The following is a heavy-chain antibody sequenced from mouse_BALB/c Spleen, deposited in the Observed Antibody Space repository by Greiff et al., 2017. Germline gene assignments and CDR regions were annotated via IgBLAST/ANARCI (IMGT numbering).Heavy chain of an antibody. V-gene: IGHV1-59*01. CDR3: TRGDYDDHWYFDV. CDR2: IYPSDSYT. J-gene: IGHJ1*01. D-gene: IGHD2-4*01. Sequence: VQLQQSGAELVRPGTSVKISCKASGYTFTNYWLGWVKQRPGQGLEWIGNIYPSDSYTNYNQKFKDKATLTVDKSSSTAYMQLSSPTSEDSAVYYCTRGDYDDHWYFDVWGAGTTVTVSS. CDR1: GYTFTNYW.